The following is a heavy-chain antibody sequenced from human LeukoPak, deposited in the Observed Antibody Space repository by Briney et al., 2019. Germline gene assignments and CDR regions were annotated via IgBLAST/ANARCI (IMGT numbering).Heavy chain of an antibody. Sequence: SETLSLTCAVYGGSFSGYYWSWIRQPPGKGLEWIGEINHSGSTNCNPSLKSRVTISVDTSKNQFSLKLSSVTAADTAVYYCARRAAGTSIDYWGQGTLVTVSS. J-gene: IGHJ4*02. D-gene: IGHD1/OR15-1a*01. CDR1: GGSFSGYY. CDR3: ARRAAGTSIDY. CDR2: INHSGST. V-gene: IGHV4-34*01.